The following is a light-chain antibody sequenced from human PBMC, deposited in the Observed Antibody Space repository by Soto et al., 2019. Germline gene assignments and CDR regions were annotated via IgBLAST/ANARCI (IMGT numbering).Light chain of an antibody. CDR1: QSIGRF. Sequence: DIQMTQSPSTLSASVGDRVTITCRASQSIGRFLAWYQHQPGKAPKLLIYDASTLQTGVPSRFSGSGSGTDFTLTISRLQPEDFATYFCQQSYTSPLTFGLGTKVDIK. J-gene: IGKJ3*01. CDR3: QQSYTSPLT. CDR2: DAS. V-gene: IGKV1-39*01.